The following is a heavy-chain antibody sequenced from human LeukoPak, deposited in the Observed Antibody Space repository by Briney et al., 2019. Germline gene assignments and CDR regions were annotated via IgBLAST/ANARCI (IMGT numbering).Heavy chain of an antibody. V-gene: IGHV4-39*01. CDR2: IYYSGST. Sequence: SETLSLTCTVSGGSISSSSYYWGWIRQPPGKGLEWIGSIYYSGSTYYNPSLKSRVTISVDTSKNQFSLKLSSVTAADTAVYYCASLISGSLVDYWGQGTLVTVSS. D-gene: IGHD1-26*01. CDR1: GGSISSSSYY. J-gene: IGHJ4*02. CDR3: ASLISGSLVDY.